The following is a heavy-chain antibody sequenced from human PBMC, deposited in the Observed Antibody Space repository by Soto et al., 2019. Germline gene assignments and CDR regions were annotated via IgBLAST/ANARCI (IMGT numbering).Heavy chain of an antibody. J-gene: IGHJ4*02. CDR1: GFTFSSFA. Sequence: EVQLLESGGGLVQPGGSLRLSCAASGFTFSSFAMSWVRQAPGEGLEWVSAVSRSGDNTYYADSVKGRFAISRDNSKNSLCLEMNSLRAEDTAVYYCAKDFGHYDILSGYPTFGYWGQGTLVTVSS. CDR3: AKDFGHYDILSGYPTFGY. D-gene: IGHD3-9*01. CDR2: VSRSGDNT. V-gene: IGHV3-23*01.